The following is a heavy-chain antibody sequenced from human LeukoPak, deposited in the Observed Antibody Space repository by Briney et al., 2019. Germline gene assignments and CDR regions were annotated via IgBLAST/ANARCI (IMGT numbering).Heavy chain of an antibody. Sequence: SETLTLTCTVSGGSISSYYWNWIRQPPGKGLEWIGYIYYSRSTNYNPSLKSRVTISVDTSKNKFSLKQSSVTAADPAVYYCWGLLAPVVGVLHWFDPWGQGTLDSVSS. CDR1: GGSISSYY. CDR3: WGLLAPVVGVLHWFDP. CDR2: IYYSRST. V-gene: IGHV4-59*08. D-gene: IGHD1-26*01. J-gene: IGHJ5*02.